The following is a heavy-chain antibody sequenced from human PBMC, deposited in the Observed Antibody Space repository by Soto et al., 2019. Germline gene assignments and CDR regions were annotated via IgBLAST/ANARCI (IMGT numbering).Heavy chain of an antibody. D-gene: IGHD3-22*01. Sequence: GGSLRLSCAASGFTFSSYWMSWVRQAPGKGLEWVANIKQDGSEKYYVDSVKGRFTISRDNAKNSLYLQMNSLRAEDTAVYYCAREITMIVVATDVYGMDVWGQGTTVTVSS. V-gene: IGHV3-7*01. J-gene: IGHJ6*02. CDR2: IKQDGSEK. CDR3: AREITMIVVATDVYGMDV. CDR1: GFTFSSYW.